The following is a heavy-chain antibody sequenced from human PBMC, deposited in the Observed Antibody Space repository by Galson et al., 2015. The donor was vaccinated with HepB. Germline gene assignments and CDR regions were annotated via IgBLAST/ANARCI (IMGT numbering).Heavy chain of an antibody. CDR2: INRDGSST. CDR3: ARGIEVVPDASGMDV. J-gene: IGHJ6*02. CDR1: GFTFRSHW. Sequence: SLRLSCAASGFTFRSHWMHWVRQAPGKGLVWVSRINRDGSSTNYADSVKGRFAISRDNAKNTLYPQMSSLRAEDTAVYYCARGIEVVPDASGMDVWGQGTTVTVSS. V-gene: IGHV3-74*01. D-gene: IGHD2-2*01.